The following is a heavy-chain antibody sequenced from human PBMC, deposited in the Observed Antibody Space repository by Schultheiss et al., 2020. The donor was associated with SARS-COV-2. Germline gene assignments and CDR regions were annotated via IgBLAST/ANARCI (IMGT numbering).Heavy chain of an antibody. CDR1: GGSISSYY. D-gene: IGHD1-1*01. CDR3: ARRAANVGVDY. Sequence: SETLSLTCAVYGGSISSYYWSWIRQPAGKGLEWIGYIYYSGSTNYNPSLKSRVSISVDTSKNQFSLKLSSVTAADTAVYYCARRAANVGVDYWGQGTLVTVSS. CDR2: IYYSGST. J-gene: IGHJ4*02. V-gene: IGHV4-59*08.